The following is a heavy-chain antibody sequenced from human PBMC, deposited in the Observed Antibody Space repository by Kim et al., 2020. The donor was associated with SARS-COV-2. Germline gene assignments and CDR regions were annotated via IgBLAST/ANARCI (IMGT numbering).Heavy chain of an antibody. Sequence: GGSLRLSCAASGFTFTSYSMSWVRQAPGKGLEWVANIKQDGSEKYYVDSVKGRFTISRDNAEMSVYLQMNSLRVEDTAIYYCARLGGALALWGQGTLVTV. D-gene: IGHD3-10*01. J-gene: IGHJ5*02. CDR2: IKQDGSEK. CDR3: ARLGGALAL. CDR1: GFTFTSYS. V-gene: IGHV3-7*01.